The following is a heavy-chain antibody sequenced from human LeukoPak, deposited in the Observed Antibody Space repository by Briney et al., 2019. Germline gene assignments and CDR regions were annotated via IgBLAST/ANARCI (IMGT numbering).Heavy chain of an antibody. CDR2: IYYSGST. CDR3: ARDYSSGWYGDAFDI. CDR1: GGSISSYN. D-gene: IGHD6-19*01. J-gene: IGHJ3*02. Sequence: SETLSLTCTVSGGSISSYNWSWIRQPPEKGLEWIGYIYYSGSTNYNPSLKSRVTISVDTSKNQFSLKLSSVTAADTAVYYCARDYSSGWYGDAFDIWGQGTMVTVSS. V-gene: IGHV4-59*01.